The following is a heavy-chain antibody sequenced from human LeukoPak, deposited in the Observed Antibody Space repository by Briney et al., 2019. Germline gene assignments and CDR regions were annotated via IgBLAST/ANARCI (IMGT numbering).Heavy chain of an antibody. J-gene: IGHJ4*02. D-gene: IGHD3-22*01. CDR3: ASNRGGYLDY. V-gene: IGHV3-21*01. CDR2: ISSTSSYI. CDR1: GFTFSSYS. Sequence: GGSLRLSCAASGFTFSSYSMNWVRQAPGKGLEWVSSISSTSSYIYYADSVKGRFTISRDNAKSSLYLQMNSLRAEDTAVYYCASNRGGYLDYWGQGTLVTVSS.